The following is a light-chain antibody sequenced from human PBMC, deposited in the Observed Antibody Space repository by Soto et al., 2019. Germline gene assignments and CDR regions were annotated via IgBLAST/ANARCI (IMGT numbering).Light chain of an antibody. CDR3: QPFDSYSST. J-gene: IGKJ2*01. CDR1: QSISSW. V-gene: IGKV1-5*03. Sequence: DIQMTQSPSTLSASVGDRVTITCRASQSISSWLAWYQQKPGKAPKLLIYKASSLESGVPSRFSGSGSGTEFTLTISSLQPDDFATYHCQPFDSYSSTFGQGTKLEIK. CDR2: KAS.